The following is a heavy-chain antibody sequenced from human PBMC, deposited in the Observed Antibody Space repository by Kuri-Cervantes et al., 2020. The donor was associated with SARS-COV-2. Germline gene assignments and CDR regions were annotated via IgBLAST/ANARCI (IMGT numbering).Heavy chain of an antibody. V-gene: IGHV1-2*02. CDR3: ARDVCSGGSCYHYYMDV. CDR1: GGTFSSYA. D-gene: IGHD2-15*01. CDR2: INPNSGGT. J-gene: IGHJ6*03. Sequence: ASVKVSCKASGGTFSSYAISWVRQAPGRGLEWMGWINPNSGGTNYAQKFQGRVTMTRDTSISTAYMGLSRLRSDDTAVYYCARDVCSGGSCYHYYMDVWGKGTTVTVSS.